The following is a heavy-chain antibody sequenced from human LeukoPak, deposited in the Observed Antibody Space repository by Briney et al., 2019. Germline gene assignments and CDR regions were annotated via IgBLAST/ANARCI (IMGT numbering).Heavy chain of an antibody. CDR2: INHSGST. Sequence: SETLSLTCTVSGGSISSYYWSWIRQPPGKGLEWIGEINHSGSTNYNPSLKSRVTISVDTSKNQFSLKLSSVTAADTAVYYCARGPIAVANDAFDIWGQGTMVTVSS. J-gene: IGHJ3*02. D-gene: IGHD6-19*01. CDR1: GGSISSYY. CDR3: ARGPIAVANDAFDI. V-gene: IGHV4-34*01.